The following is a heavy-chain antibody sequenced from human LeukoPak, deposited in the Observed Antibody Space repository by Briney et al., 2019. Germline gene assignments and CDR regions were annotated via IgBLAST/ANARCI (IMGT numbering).Heavy chain of an antibody. Sequence: PSEALSLTCTVSGGSISSYYWSWIRQPPEKGLEWIGYIFYSGSTDYNPSLNGRATMSVDTCKSQFSLKLSSVTAADTAVYYCARGYYWFDPWGQGTLVTVSS. J-gene: IGHJ5*02. D-gene: IGHD1-26*01. CDR3: ARGYYWFDP. CDR2: IFYSGST. V-gene: IGHV4-59*01. CDR1: GGSISSYY.